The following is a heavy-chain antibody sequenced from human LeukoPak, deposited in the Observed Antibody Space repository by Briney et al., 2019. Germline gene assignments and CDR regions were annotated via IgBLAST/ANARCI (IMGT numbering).Heavy chain of an antibody. J-gene: IGHJ6*03. V-gene: IGHV4-4*07. D-gene: IGHD1-26*01. CDR3: ARGWGYMDV. CDR1: GGSISGDY. CDR2: INTSGNS. Sequence: SETLSLTCTVSGGSISGDYWSWIWQPAGKGLEWIGRINTSGNSNYNPSLKSRVTMSVDTSKNQFSLKLSSVTAADTAVYYCARGWGYMDVWGKGTTVTLSS.